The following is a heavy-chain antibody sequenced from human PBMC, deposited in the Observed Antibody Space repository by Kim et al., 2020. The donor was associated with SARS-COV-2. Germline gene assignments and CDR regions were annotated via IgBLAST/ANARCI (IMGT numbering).Heavy chain of an antibody. D-gene: IGHD2-2*01. CDR3: AKDPRASCCSTAPVWLDY. CDR2: ISGSNDYT. V-gene: IGHV3-23*01. Sequence: GGSLRLSCAASGFTFSRYAMRWVRQAPGKGLEWVSVISGSNDYTEYADSVKGRFTISRDNSKNTLYLQMNSLRVEDTAIYYCAKDPRASCCSTAPVWLDYWGQGTLVTVSS. J-gene: IGHJ4*02. CDR1: GFTFSRYA.